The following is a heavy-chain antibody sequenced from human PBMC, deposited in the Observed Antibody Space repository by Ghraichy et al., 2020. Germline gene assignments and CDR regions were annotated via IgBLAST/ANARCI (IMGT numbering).Heavy chain of an antibody. CDR2: VYYSGST. D-gene: IGHD1-20*01. CDR1: GGSIISPSHY. Sequence: ESLNISCTVSGGSIISPSHYWGWIRQTPGKGLEWIGSVYYSGSTHYNPALKSRVTLLVDTSNNQFSLKLTSVTATDTAVYYCARNATITGTSSNWFDSWGQGMLVTVSS. CDR3: ARNATITGTSSNWFDS. J-gene: IGHJ5*01. V-gene: IGHV4-39*01.